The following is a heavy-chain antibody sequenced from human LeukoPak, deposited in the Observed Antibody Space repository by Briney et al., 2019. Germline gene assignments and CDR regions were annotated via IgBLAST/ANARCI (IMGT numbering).Heavy chain of an antibody. J-gene: IGHJ4*02. CDR2: IDYDSSHI. Sequence: PGGSLRLSCAASGFTFSNSAMNWVREVPGKGLEWVSSIDYDSSHIYYAASVRGRFTISRDNARNSVYLQMNSLRVEDTAVYYCARDPLRYLRVGHYDYWGQGTLVAVSS. CDR3: ARDPLRYLRVGHYDY. CDR1: GFTFSNSA. V-gene: IGHV3-21*01. D-gene: IGHD3-9*01.